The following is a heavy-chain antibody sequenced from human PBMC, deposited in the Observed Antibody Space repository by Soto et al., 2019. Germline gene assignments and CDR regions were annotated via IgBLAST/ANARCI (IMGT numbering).Heavy chain of an antibody. D-gene: IGHD5-12*01. V-gene: IGHV4-34*01. J-gene: IGHJ6*02. CDR3: ARERVATIYLRFMDV. CDR1: GGSFSGYY. Sequence: SETLSLTCAVYGGSFSGYYWSWIRQPPGKGLEWIGEINHSGSTNYNPSLKSRVTISVDTSKNQFSLKLSSVTAADTAVYYCARERVATIYLRFMDVWGQGTTVTVSS. CDR2: INHSGST.